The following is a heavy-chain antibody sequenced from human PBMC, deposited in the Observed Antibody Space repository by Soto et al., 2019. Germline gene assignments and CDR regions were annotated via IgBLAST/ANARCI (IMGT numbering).Heavy chain of an antibody. CDR1: GGTFSSYA. Sequence: QVQLVQSGAEVKKPGSSVKVSCKASGGTFSSYAISWVRQAPGQGLEWMGGIIPIFGTANYAQKFQGRVTITADESTSTSYVELSRLRSEDTAVYYCANDYGGNVACDIWGQGTMVTVSS. D-gene: IGHD4-17*01. J-gene: IGHJ3*02. CDR3: ANDYGGNVACDI. CDR2: IIPIFGTA. V-gene: IGHV1-69*12.